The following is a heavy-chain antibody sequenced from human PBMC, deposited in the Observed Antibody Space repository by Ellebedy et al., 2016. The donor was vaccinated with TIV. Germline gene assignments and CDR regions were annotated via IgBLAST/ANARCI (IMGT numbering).Heavy chain of an antibody. Sequence: GESLKISCAASGFIVSSDYMTWVRQAPGKGLEWVSVIYSGGNTYYAGPVKGRFTISRDNIKNMVFLQMNSLRGEDTAVYYCARGIVYPPALDVWGQGTTVTVTS. CDR1: GFIVSSDY. CDR3: ARGIVYPPALDV. CDR2: IYSGGNT. V-gene: IGHV3-66*01. D-gene: IGHD2-15*01. J-gene: IGHJ6*02.